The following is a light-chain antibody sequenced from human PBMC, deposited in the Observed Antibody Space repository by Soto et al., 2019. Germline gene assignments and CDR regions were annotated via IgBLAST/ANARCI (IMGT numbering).Light chain of an antibody. J-gene: IGLJ2*01. CDR3: ASYTNSSTLV. CDR2: AVT. V-gene: IGLV2-14*01. Sequence: QSALTQPASVSGSPGQSITISCTGTSSDIGGYNFVSWYHQHPGKAPKLLIYAVTNRPSGIPDRFSGSKSGNTASLTISGLQAEDGADYYCASYTNSSTLVFGGGTMLTVL. CDR1: SSDIGGYNF.